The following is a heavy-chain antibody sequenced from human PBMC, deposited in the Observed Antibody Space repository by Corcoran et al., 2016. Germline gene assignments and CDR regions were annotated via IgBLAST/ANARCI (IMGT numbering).Heavy chain of an antibody. CDR3: ATGVGYDSSGYYYPAFDY. D-gene: IGHD3-22*01. CDR1: GGSISSYY. J-gene: IGHJ4*02. V-gene: IGHV4-59*01. CDR2: IYYSGST. Sequence: QVQLQESGPGLVKPSETLSLTCTVSGGSISSYYWSWIRQPPGKGLEWIGYIYYSGSTNYNPSLKSRVTISVDTSKNQLSLKLSSVTAADTAVYYCATGVGYDSSGYYYPAFDYWGQGTLVTVSS.